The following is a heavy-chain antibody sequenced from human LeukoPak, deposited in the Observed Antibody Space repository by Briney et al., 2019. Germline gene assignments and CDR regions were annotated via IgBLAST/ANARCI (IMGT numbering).Heavy chain of an antibody. CDR3: ARVGGHCTSTSCPPPDY. CDR2: IDSSSRYI. D-gene: IGHD2-2*01. J-gene: IGHJ4*02. Sequence: PGGSLRLFCAASGFTYSSYNMDWVSQAPGKGLEWVSFIDSSSRYIYQADSVKGRFTISRDNAKSSVFLQMNSLRAEDTAVYYCARVGGHCTSTSCPPPDYWGQGTLVTVSS. CDR1: GFTYSSYN. V-gene: IGHV3-21*01.